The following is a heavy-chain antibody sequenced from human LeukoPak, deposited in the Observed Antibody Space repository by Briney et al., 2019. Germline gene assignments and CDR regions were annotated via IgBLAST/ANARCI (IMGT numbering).Heavy chain of an antibody. D-gene: IGHD3-3*01. CDR2: INPNSDGT. J-gene: IGHJ4*02. CDR3: ARDRGLRLWKD. Sequence: ASVKVSCKASGYTFTGYYMHWVRQAPGQGLEWMGWINPNSDGTNYAQKFQGRVTMTRDTSISTAYMELSRLRSDDTAVYYCARDRGLRLWKDWGQGTLVTVSS. V-gene: IGHV1-2*02. CDR1: GYTFTGYY.